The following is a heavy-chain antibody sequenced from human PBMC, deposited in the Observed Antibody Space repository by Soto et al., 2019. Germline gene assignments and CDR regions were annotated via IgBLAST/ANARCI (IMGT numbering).Heavy chain of an antibody. J-gene: IGHJ4*02. CDR3: ARGTNDRSPG. V-gene: IGHV1-69*12. Sequence: QVQLVQSGAEVKKPGSSVKVSCKASGGTFSSYAISWVRQAPGQGLEWMGGVIPIFGTANYAQKVQGRGTMTAEESTSTADMELSSLRSEDTAVYDCARGTNDRSPGWGQGTLVTVSP. D-gene: IGHD1-7*01. CDR2: VIPIFGTA. CDR1: GGTFSSYA.